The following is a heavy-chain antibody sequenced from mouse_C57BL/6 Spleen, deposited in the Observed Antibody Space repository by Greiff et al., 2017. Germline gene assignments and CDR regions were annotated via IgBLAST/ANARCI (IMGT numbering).Heavy chain of an antibody. CDR2: IIPNNGGT. CDR1: GYTFTDYN. D-gene: IGHD2-2*01. CDR3: ERGSTMVTTEIYAY. V-gene: IGHV1-18*01. Sequence: VQLQQSGPELVKPGASVKIPCKASGYTFTDYNMDWVKQSHGKSLEWIGDIIPNNGGTIYNQKFKGKATLPVDKSSSTAYMELRSLTYEETAVYYCERGSTMVTTEIYAYWGQGTLVTVSA. J-gene: IGHJ3*01.